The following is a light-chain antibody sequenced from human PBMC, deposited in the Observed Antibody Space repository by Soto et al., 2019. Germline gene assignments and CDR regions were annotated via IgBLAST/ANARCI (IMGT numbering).Light chain of an antibody. CDR1: QSVSSNY. CDR3: QQYGRSPPFA. J-gene: IGKJ2*01. CDR2: GAS. V-gene: IGKV3-20*01. Sequence: EIVLTQSPGTLSLSPGERATLSCRASQSVSSNYIAWYQQNPGQAPRLLIYGASTRATGIPDRFSGSGSGTDFTLTISRLEPEDFAVYFCQQYGRSPPFAFGQGTKVEIE.